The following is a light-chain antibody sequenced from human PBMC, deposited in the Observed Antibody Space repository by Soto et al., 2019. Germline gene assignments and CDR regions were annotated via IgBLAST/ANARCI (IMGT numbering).Light chain of an antibody. J-gene: IGLJ3*02. V-gene: IGLV2-14*01. CDR2: EVS. Sequence: QSALTQPASVSGSPGQSITISCTGTSSDVGGYNYVSWYQQHPGKAPKLMIYEVSNRPSGVSNRFSGSKSGNTASLTISGLQADDEADSYCSSYTSSSTRVFGGGPKLAVL. CDR3: SSYTSSSTRV. CDR1: SSDVGGYNY.